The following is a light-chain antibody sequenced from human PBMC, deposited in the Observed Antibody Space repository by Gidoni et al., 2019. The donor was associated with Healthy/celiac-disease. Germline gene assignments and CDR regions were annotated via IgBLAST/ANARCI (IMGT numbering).Light chain of an antibody. CDR1: SSDVGGYNY. CDR3: SSYTSSSTRV. Sequence: QSALTQPASVSGSPGPSITISCTGTSSDVGGYNYVSWYQQHPGKAPKLMIYEVSTRPSGVSKRFSGSKSGNTASLTISGLQAEDEADYYCSSYTSSSTRVFGTGTKVTVL. V-gene: IGLV2-14*01. J-gene: IGLJ1*01. CDR2: EVS.